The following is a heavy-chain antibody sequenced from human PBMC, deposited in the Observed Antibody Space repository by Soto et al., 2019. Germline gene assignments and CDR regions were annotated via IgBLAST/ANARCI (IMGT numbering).Heavy chain of an antibody. CDR1: GGSIRSYY. CDR3: ARRYGSCFDY. CDR2: LYNSGST. Sequence: PSETLSLTCTVSGGSIRSYYWSWIRQAPGKGLEWIGYLYNSGSTVYNPSLKSRVTISVDTSKNQFSLKLSSVTAADTAVHYCARRYGSCFDYWGQGTLVTVSS. J-gene: IGHJ4*02. D-gene: IGHD5-18*01. V-gene: IGHV4-59*08.